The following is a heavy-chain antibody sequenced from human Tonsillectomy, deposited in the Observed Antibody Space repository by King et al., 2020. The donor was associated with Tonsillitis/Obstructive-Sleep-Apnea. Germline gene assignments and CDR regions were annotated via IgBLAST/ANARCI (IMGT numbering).Heavy chain of an antibody. D-gene: IGHD5/OR15-5a*01. Sequence: VQLQQWGAGLLKPSEILSLTCAVYGGSFSGYYWSWIRQPPGKGLEWIGEINHSGSTNYNPSLKSRVTISVDTSKNQFSLKLSSVTAADTAVYYCARGGLPGMDVWGKGTTVTVSS. CDR2: INHSGST. CDR3: ARGGLPGMDV. V-gene: IGHV4-34*01. J-gene: IGHJ6*03. CDR1: GGSFSGYY.